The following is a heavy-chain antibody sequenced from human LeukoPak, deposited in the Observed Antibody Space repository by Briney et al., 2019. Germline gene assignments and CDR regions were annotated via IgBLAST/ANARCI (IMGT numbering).Heavy chain of an antibody. Sequence: GGSLRLSCAASGFTFSSYWRNWARQAPGKGLEWVASINHNGNVNYYVDSVKGRFTISRDNAKNSLYLQMSNLRAEDTAVYFCARGGGLDVWGQGATVTVSS. CDR2: INHNGNVN. D-gene: IGHD3-16*01. CDR3: ARGGGLDV. J-gene: IGHJ6*02. CDR1: GFTFSSYW. V-gene: IGHV3-7*03.